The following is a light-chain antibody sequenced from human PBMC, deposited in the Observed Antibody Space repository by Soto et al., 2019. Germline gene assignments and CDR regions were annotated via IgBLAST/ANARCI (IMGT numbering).Light chain of an antibody. CDR3: QTWGTGIVV. J-gene: IGLJ2*01. V-gene: IGLV4-69*01. CDR1: SEHSSYA. CDR2: LNSDGSH. Sequence: QPALTQSPSASASLGASVKFTCTLSSEHSSYAIAWHQQQPEKGPRYLMKLNSDGSHNKGDGIPDRFSGSSSGAERYLTISSLQSEDEADYYCQTWGTGIVVFGGGTKLTVL.